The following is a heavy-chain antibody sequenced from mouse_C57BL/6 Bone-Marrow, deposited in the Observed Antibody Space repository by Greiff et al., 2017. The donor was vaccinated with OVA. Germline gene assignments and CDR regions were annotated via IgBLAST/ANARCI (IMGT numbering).Heavy chain of an antibody. CDR3: ARRTGDGYYYFAY. Sequence: EVNVVESGGGLVQPGGSLKLSCAASGFTFSDYYMYWVRQTPEKRLEWVAYISNGGGSTYYPDTVKGRFTISRDNAKNTLYLQMSRLKSEDTAMYYCARRTGDGYYYFAYWGQGTLVTVS. CDR2: ISNGGGST. D-gene: IGHD2-3*01. J-gene: IGHJ3*01. V-gene: IGHV5-12*01. CDR1: GFTFSDYY.